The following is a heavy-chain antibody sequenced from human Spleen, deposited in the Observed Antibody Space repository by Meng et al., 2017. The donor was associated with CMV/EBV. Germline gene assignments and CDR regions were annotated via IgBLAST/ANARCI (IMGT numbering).Heavy chain of an antibody. CDR2: MNSNSGNT. CDR3: ARAPFGHCTSSSCFYYYAMDV. Sequence: ASVKVSCKASGYTFTGYYMHWVRQAPGQGLEWMGWMNSNSGNTGYAQKFQGRVTMTRDTSISVAYMELSSLRSDDTAVYYCARAPFGHCTSSSCFYYYAMDVWGQGTTVTVSS. CDR1: GYTFTGYY. J-gene: IGHJ6*02. V-gene: IGHV1-2*02. D-gene: IGHD2-2*03.